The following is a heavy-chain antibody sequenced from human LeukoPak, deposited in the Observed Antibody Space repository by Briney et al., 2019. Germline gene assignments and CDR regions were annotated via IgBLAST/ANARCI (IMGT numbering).Heavy chain of an antibody. CDR1: GGSISSYY. CDR2: IYYSGST. Sequence: SETLSLTCTVSGGSISSYYWSWIRQPPGKGLEWIGYIYYSGSTNYNPSLKSRVTISVDTSKNQFSLKLSSVTAADTAVYYCARALYYYDSSGYYGVVVYFDYWGQGTLVTVSS. D-gene: IGHD3-22*01. V-gene: IGHV4-59*01. CDR3: ARALYYYDSSGYYGVVVYFDY. J-gene: IGHJ4*02.